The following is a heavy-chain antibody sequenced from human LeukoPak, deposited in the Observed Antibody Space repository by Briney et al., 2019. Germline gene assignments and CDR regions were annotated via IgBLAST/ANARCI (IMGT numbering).Heavy chain of an antibody. CDR1: GYTFTSYG. Sequence: ASVKVSCKASGYTFTSYGISWVRQAPGQGLEWMGWISAYNGNTNYAQKLQGRVTMTTDTSTSTAYTELRSLRSDDTAVYYCARDWGVVVAATPFDYWGQGTLVTVSS. CDR2: ISAYNGNT. J-gene: IGHJ4*02. V-gene: IGHV1-18*04. D-gene: IGHD2-15*01. CDR3: ARDWGVVVAATPFDY.